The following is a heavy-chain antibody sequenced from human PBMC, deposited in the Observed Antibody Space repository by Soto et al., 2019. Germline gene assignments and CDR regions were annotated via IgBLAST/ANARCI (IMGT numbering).Heavy chain of an antibody. V-gene: IGHV4-39*01. D-gene: IGHD3-22*01. CDR3: VGGYPWVALDY. CDR2: IHYSGSA. Sequence: SETLSLTCTVSGGSIGTSGYYWGWIRQPPGKGLEWIGNIHYSGSASYSPSLKSRVTISVGTSKNQFSLNLTSVTAADTAVYNCVGGYPWVALDYSGQRSLVTVSS. J-gene: IGHJ4*02. CDR1: GGSIGTSGYY.